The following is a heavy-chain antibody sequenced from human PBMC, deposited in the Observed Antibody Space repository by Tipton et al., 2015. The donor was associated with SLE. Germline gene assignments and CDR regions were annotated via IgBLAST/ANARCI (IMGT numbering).Heavy chain of an antibody. D-gene: IGHD2-8*01. CDR1: GGSIRRSNFY. CDR3: ARRINGPNAFDI. CDR2: IYYTGST. V-gene: IGHV4-39*07. J-gene: IGHJ3*02. Sequence: TLSLTCTVSGGSIRRSNFYWGWIRQPPGKGLEWIGSIYYTGSTSYNPAFKSRTTISQDTSTNQSSLRLSSVTAADTAVYYCARRINGPNAFDIWGQGTLVTVSS.